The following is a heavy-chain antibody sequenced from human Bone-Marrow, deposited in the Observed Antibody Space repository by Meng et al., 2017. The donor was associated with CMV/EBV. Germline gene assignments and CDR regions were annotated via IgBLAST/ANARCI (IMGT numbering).Heavy chain of an antibody. CDR1: GFTFSSYG. CDR3: ARQYTSGYWAFDD. Sequence: GESLKISCAASGFTFSSYGMRWVRQAPGKGLEWVAFIRYDGSNKYYADSVKGRFTISRDNPKNTLYVEMNSLRAEDTAVYYCARQYTSGYWAFDDWGQGALVTVSS. CDR2: IRYDGSNK. J-gene: IGHJ4*02. D-gene: IGHD3-22*01. V-gene: IGHV3-30*02.